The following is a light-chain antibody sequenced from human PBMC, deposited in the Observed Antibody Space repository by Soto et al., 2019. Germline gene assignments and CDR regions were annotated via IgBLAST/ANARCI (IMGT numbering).Light chain of an antibody. CDR1: SSDIGAYNY. CDR2: EVS. V-gene: IGLV2-14*01. Sequence: QSALTQPASVSGSPGQSITISCTGSSSDIGAYNYVSWFQQYPGKAPKLIISEVSNRPSGVSNRFSGSKSGTAASLTISGRQTEDEADYFCFSFTTDWTHVFGTGTKSPS. CDR3: FSFTTDWTHV. J-gene: IGLJ1*01.